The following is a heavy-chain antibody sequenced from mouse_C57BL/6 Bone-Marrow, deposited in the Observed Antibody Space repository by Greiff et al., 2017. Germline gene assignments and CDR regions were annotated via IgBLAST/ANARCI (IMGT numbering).Heavy chain of an antibody. V-gene: IGHV14-4*01. Sequence: VQLQQSGAELVRPGASVKLSCTASGFNIKDDYMHWVKQRPEQGLEGIGWIDPANGDTEYASKFQGKATITADTSSNTAYLQLSSLTSEDTAVYYCTITTVPHYWGQGTTLTVSS. D-gene: IGHD2-4*01. J-gene: IGHJ2*01. CDR1: GFNIKDDY. CDR2: IDPANGDT. CDR3: TITTVPHY.